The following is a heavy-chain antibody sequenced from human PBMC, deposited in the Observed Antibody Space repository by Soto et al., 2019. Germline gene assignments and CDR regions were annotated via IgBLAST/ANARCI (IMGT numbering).Heavy chain of an antibody. V-gene: IGHV1-18*01. CDR2: ISTYNGNT. J-gene: IGHJ6*02. D-gene: IGHD2-8*01. CDR1: GYTFTTDD. CDR3: ERDPYHVLMVNAPNLYGMDV. Sequence: ASVTVSCKASGYTFTTDDIIWVRQAPGQGLEWMGRISTYNGNTNYPQSLQGRLTMTTDTSTTTAYMELRSLRSDDTAVYYCERDPYHVLMVNAPNLYGMDVWGQGTTVTVSS.